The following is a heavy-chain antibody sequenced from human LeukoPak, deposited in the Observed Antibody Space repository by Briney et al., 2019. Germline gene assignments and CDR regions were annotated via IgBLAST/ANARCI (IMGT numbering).Heavy chain of an antibody. V-gene: IGHV3-66*01. CDR1: GFTFSSNS. D-gene: IGHD6-13*01. CDR3: ARGYSSPGY. J-gene: IGHJ4*02. Sequence: GGSLRLSCAASGFTFSSNSMRWVRQAPGKGLEWVSVIYNDGGTFYADSVRGRFTVSRDNSKNTLYLQMNSLRAEDTVVYYCARGYSSPGYWGQGTLVTVSS. CDR2: IYNDGGT.